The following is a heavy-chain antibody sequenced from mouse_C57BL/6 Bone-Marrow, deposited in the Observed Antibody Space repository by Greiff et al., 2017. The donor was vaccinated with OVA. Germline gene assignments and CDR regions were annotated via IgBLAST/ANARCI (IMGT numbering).Heavy chain of an antibody. CDR2: IDPETGGT. Sequence: QVQLQQSGAELVRPGASVTLSCKASGYTFPDYEMHLVQQTPLHGLEWIGAIDPETGGTAYNQKFKGKAILTADKSSSTAYMELRSLTSEDSAVYYCTRYGYDYDEGYAMDYWGQGTSVTVSS. CDR1: GYTFPDYE. V-gene: IGHV1-15*01. J-gene: IGHJ4*01. D-gene: IGHD2-4*01. CDR3: TRYGYDYDEGYAMDY.